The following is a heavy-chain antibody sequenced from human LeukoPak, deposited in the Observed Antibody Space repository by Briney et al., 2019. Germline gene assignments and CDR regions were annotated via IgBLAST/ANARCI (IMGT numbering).Heavy chain of an antibody. V-gene: IGHV3-33*01. CDR2: IWYDGSNK. J-gene: IGHJ4*02. CDR1: GFTFSSYG. D-gene: IGHD2-2*01. CDR3: ARDPSGVVPAATGVDY. Sequence: PGGSLRLSCAASGFTFSSYGMHWVRQAPGKGLERVAVIWYDGSNKYYADSVKGRFTISRDNSKNTLYLQMNSLRAEDTAVYYCARDPSGVVPAATGVDYWGQGTLVTVSS.